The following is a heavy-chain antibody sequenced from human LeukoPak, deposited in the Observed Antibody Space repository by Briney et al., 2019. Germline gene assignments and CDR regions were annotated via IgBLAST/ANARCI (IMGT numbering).Heavy chain of an antibody. D-gene: IGHD2-2*01. V-gene: IGHV3-30*18. CDR2: ISYDGVNK. Sequence: GGSLRLSCVVSGFTFSTYGMHWVRQAPGKGLEWVAFISYDGVNKQYADSVKGRFTFSRDNSKSTLYMQINSLRPEDTAVYYCVKDPRYCSSTHCSGAWGQGTLVTVSS. CDR3: VKDPRYCSSTHCSGA. CDR1: GFTFSTYG. J-gene: IGHJ5*02.